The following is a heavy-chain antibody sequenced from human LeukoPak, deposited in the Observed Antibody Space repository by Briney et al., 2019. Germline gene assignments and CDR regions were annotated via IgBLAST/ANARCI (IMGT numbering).Heavy chain of an antibody. CDR1: GGSISSFY. V-gene: IGHV4-59*08. CDR2: IYYTGST. CDR3: ASRGLLTGYLF. Sequence: SQTLSLTCTVSGGSISSFYWSWIRQPPGKGLEWIGYIYYTGSTNYNSSLKSRVTISVDTSKNQFSLKLSSVTAADTAVYYCASRGLLTGYLFGGQGTLVTVSS. J-gene: IGHJ4*02. D-gene: IGHD3-9*01.